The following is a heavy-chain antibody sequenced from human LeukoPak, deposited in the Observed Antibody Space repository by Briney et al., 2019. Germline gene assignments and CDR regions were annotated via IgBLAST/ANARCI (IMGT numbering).Heavy chain of an antibody. J-gene: IGHJ6*03. V-gene: IGHV4-34*01. CDR3: ARRHYGSGSYRYYYYYMDV. CDR2: INHSGST. CDR1: GGSFSGYY. Sequence: KPSETLSLTCAVYGGSFSGYYWSWIRQPPGKGLEWIGEINHSGSTNYNPSLKSRVTIPVDTSKNQFSLKLSSVTAADTAVYYCARRHYGSGSYRYYYYYMDVWGKGTTVTISS. D-gene: IGHD3-10*01.